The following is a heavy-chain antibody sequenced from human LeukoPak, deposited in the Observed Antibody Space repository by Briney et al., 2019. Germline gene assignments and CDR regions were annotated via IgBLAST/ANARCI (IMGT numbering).Heavy chain of an antibody. CDR1: GFTFSTNA. CDR2: IKGGGGDP. CDR3: AQGGHDYNPFYR. Sequence: GGSLRLSCAGSGFTFSTNAMGWVRQAPGEGLEWVSSIKGGGGDPFYADSVRGRFTISRDKSKNTLYLQLNSLRAEDTAVYFCAQGGHDYNPFYRWGQGTLVTVSP. J-gene: IGHJ4*02. D-gene: IGHD4-11*01. V-gene: IGHV3-23*01.